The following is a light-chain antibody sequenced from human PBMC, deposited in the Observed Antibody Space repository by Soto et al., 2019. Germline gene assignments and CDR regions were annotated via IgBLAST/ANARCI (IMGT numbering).Light chain of an antibody. Sequence: EIVLTQSPGTLSLSPGERATLSCRASQSVSSSYLAWYQQKPGQAPRLLIYGASSRAAGIPDRFSASGSATDFTPTTSSLVPEDFPVYYCQQHRSTPKITFVPGTKVDIK. J-gene: IGKJ3*01. V-gene: IGKV3-20*01. CDR1: QSVSSSY. CDR2: GAS. CDR3: QQHRSTPKIT.